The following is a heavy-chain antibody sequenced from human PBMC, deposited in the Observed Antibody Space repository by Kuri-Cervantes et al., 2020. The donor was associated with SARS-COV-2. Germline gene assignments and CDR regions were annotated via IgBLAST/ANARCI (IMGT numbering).Heavy chain of an antibody. D-gene: IGHD1-14*01. CDR1: GGTFSSYA. V-gene: IGHV1-69*13. J-gene: IGHJ4*02. CDR2: IIPIFGTA. Sequence: SVKVSCKASGGTFSSYAISWVRQAPGQGLEWMGGIIPIFGTANYAQKFQGRVTITADESTSTAYMELSSLRSEDTAVYYCATSGTSTDHYFDYWGQGTLGTVSS. CDR3: ATSGTSTDHYFDY.